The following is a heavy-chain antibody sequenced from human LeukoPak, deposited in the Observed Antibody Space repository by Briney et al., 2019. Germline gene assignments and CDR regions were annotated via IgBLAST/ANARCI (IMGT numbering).Heavy chain of an antibody. CDR1: GFNFSGSA. Sequence: PGGSLRLSCAASGFNFSGSAIHWVRQASGKGLEWVGRTRNKAHNYATAYGESVQGRFSISRDESKTTAYLQMNSLKTEDTAVYYCTTLNYVWGTYPPDYWGQGTLVTVSS. V-gene: IGHV3-73*01. CDR2: TRNKAHNYAT. J-gene: IGHJ4*02. D-gene: IGHD3-16*02. CDR3: TTLNYVWGTYPPDY.